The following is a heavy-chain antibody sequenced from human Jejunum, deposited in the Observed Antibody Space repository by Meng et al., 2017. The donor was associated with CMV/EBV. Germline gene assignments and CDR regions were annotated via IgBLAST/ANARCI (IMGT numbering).Heavy chain of an antibody. CDR3: ARVRVLGHYYGMDV. CDR1: SVSSEMFY. J-gene: IGHJ6*02. CDR2: IKYSGHS. Sequence: SVSSEMFYWGWNGQPRGKGLEFVGYIKYSGHSNSRPSLKSRVTISVDTSKNQFSLRVTSVPAADTAVYYCARVRVLGHYYGMDVWGQGTTVTVSS. V-gene: IGHV4-61*01. D-gene: IGHD2-8*01.